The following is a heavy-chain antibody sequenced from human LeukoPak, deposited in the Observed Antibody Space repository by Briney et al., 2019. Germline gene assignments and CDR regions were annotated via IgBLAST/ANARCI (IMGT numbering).Heavy chain of an antibody. CDR2: VKSNIDGGTT. CDR3: STAGYCSGGDSYSFDY. Sequence: PRGSLSLSCAASGFTFSTAWICWVCKAPGKGLEWVGLVKSNIDGGTTEYAAPVKGRSTISRDDSKNTVYLQMNSLKTEDTAVYFCSTAGYCSGGDSYSFDYWGQGILVTLSS. V-gene: IGHV3-15*01. J-gene: IGHJ4*02. D-gene: IGHD2-15*01. CDR1: GFTFSTAW.